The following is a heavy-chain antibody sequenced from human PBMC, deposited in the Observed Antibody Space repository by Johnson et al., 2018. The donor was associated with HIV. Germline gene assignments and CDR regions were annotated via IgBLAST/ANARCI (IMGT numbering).Heavy chain of an antibody. V-gene: IGHV3-7*02. D-gene: IGHD1-26*01. J-gene: IGHJ3*02. CDR3: ARARSGSADDAFDI. CDR1: GFTFSSYW. Sequence: VQLVESGGGLVQPGGSLRLSCAASGFTFSSYWMSWVRQAPGKGLAWVANIKQDGSEKYYVDSVKGRFTISRDKAKNTLYLQMNSLRAEDTAVYYCARARSGSADDAFDIWGQGTMVTVSS. CDR2: IKQDGSEK.